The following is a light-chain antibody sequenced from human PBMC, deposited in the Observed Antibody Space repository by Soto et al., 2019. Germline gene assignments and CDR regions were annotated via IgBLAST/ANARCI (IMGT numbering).Light chain of an antibody. CDR1: TSNIGSNY. CDR2: RTN. J-gene: IGLJ3*02. Sequence: QSVLTQPPSVSGTPGQGVVLFCFGSTSNIGSNYVYWYQQLPGTAPKLLILRTNQRPSGVPDRLSGSKSGTSASLAISGLRSEDEADYYCASSNGSLWVFGGGTKLTVL. V-gene: IGLV1-47*01. CDR3: ASSNGSLWV.